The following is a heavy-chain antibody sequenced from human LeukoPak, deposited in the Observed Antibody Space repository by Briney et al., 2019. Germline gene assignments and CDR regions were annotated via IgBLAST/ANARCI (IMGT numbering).Heavy chain of an antibody. V-gene: IGHV1-18*01. D-gene: IGHD1-1*01. CDR1: GYTFTSYG. CDR3: ARDNDKVVDH. Sequence: ASVKVSCKASGYTFTSYGISWVRQAPGQGLEWMGWISAYNGNTNYAQKLQGRITLTTDTSTSTSYMELRSLEYDDTAIYYCARDNDKVVDHWGQGTLVTVSS. CDR2: ISAYNGNT. J-gene: IGHJ4*01.